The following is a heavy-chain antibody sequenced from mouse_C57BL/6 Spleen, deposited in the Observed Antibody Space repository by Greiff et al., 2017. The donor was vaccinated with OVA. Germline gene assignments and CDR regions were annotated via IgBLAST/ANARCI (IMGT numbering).Heavy chain of an antibody. Sequence: EVQLMESGGGLVKPGGSLKLSCAASGFTFSSYAMSWVRQTPEKRLEWVATISDGGSYTYYPDNVKGRFTISRDNAKNTLYLHMSHLKSEDTAMYDCARGGSSFDYWGQGTTLTVSS. V-gene: IGHV5-4*01. CDR2: ISDGGSYT. CDR1: GFTFSSYA. CDR3: ARGGSSFDY. J-gene: IGHJ2*01. D-gene: IGHD1-1*01.